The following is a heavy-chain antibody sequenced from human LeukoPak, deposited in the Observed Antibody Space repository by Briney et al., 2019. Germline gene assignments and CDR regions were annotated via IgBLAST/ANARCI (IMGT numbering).Heavy chain of an antibody. V-gene: IGHV3-49*03. Sequence: GGSLRLSCAASGFTFNNYAMHWFRQAPGKGLEWVGFIRSKAYGGTTEYAASVKGRFTISRDDSKSIAYLQMNSLKTEDTAVYYCTRDVSSSWYSPPNAFDIWGQGTMVTVSS. CDR2: IRSKAYGGTT. J-gene: IGHJ3*02. CDR3: TRDVSSSWYSPPNAFDI. D-gene: IGHD6-13*01. CDR1: GFTFNNYA.